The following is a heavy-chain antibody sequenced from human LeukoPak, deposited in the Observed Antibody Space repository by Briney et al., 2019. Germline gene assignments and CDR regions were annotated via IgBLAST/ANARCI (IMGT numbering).Heavy chain of an antibody. Sequence: GGSLRLSCEASGFTFGTYGMTWVRQAPGKGLEWVSGITGSSTWTYYADSVKGRFTISRDNSQNTLQLQMHSLRAEDTAIYYCARELVSLGTGYFDLWGRGTLVTVSS. D-gene: IGHD7-27*01. J-gene: IGHJ2*01. CDR3: ARELVSLGTGYFDL. CDR1: GFTFGTYG. CDR2: ITGSSTWT. V-gene: IGHV3-23*01.